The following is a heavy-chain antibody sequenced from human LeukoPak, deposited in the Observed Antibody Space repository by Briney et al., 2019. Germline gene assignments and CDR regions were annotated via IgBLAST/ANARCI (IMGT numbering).Heavy chain of an antibody. CDR1: GYTLTALS. CDR2: FDPEDGET. CDR3: ATSHSYDYVWGSYRIFDY. D-gene: IGHD3-16*02. J-gene: IGHJ4*02. Sequence: ASVKVSCKVSGYTLTALSMHWVRQAPRKGLEGMGGFDPEDGETIYAQKFQGRVTMTEDTSTDTAYMELSSLRSEDTAVYYCATSHSYDYVWGSYRIFDYWGQGTLVTVSS. V-gene: IGHV1-24*01.